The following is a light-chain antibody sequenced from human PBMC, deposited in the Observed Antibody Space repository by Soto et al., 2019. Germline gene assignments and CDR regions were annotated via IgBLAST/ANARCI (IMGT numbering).Light chain of an antibody. Sequence: EIVLAQSPGTLSLSPGETATLSCRASQSVSSSYLAWYQQKPGQAPRLLIYGASSRATGIPDRFSGSGSGTDFTLTISRLEPEYLAVYSCQQYGSSPVITFRQGTLLEIK. V-gene: IGKV3-20*01. CDR3: QQYGSSPVIT. J-gene: IGKJ5*01. CDR1: QSVSSSY. CDR2: GAS.